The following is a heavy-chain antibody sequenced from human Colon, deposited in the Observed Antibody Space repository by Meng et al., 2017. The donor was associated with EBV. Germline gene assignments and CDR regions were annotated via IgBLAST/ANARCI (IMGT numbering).Heavy chain of an antibody. J-gene: IGHJ4*02. CDR2: IHHSGSA. V-gene: IGHV4-30-4*01. D-gene: IGHD2-21*01. Sequence: QGQLTGPGPGLVGPSQTLSLTCTVSGGSMSSSNYYWSWIRQPPGKGLEWIGYIHHSGSAYYNPSLKSQVSISVDTSKNQFSLNLNSMTAADTAVYYCASFDHIPRRNYFDYWGQGTLVTVSS. CDR1: GGSMSSSNYY. CDR3: ASFDHIPRRNYFDY.